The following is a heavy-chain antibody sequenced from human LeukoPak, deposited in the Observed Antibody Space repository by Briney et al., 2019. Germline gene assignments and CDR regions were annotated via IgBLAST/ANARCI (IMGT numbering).Heavy chain of an antibody. Sequence: GGSLRLSCAASGFTFISYWMHWVRQAPGKGLVWVSRINSDGSSTSYADSVKGRFTISRDNAKNTLYLQMNSLRAEDTAVYYCACIAVAGTGSDYWGQGTPVTVSS. J-gene: IGHJ4*02. D-gene: IGHD6-19*01. CDR1: GFTFISYW. V-gene: IGHV3-74*01. CDR2: INSDGSST. CDR3: ACIAVAGTGSDY.